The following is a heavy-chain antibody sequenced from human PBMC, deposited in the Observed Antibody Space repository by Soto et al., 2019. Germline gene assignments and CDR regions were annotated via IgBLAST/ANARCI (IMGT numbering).Heavy chain of an antibody. Sequence: GESLKISCKGSGYSFTSYWIGWVRQMPGKGLEWMGIIYPGDSDTTYSPSFQGQVTISVDKSISTAYLQWSSLKASDTAMYYCARRGIAAAGTLRLGGMDVWGQGTTVTVYS. CDR3: ARRGIAAAGTLRLGGMDV. CDR2: IYPGDSDT. D-gene: IGHD6-13*01. CDR1: GYSFTSYW. J-gene: IGHJ6*02. V-gene: IGHV5-51*01.